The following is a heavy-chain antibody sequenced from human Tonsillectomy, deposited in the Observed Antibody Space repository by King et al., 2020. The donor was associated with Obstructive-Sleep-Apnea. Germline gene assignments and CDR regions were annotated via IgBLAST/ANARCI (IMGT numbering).Heavy chain of an antibody. CDR3: ARGLFYYGSGSLDAFDI. CDR2: IKQDGSEK. D-gene: IGHD3-10*01. Sequence: VQLVESGGGLVQPGGSLRLSCAASGFTFSMYWMSWVRQAPGKGLEWVANIKQDGSEKYYVDSMKGGFTISRANAKNSLYLQMNSLRAEDTAVYYFARGLFYYGSGSLDAFDIWGQGTMVTVYS. CDR1: GFTFSMYW. J-gene: IGHJ3*02. V-gene: IGHV3-7*03.